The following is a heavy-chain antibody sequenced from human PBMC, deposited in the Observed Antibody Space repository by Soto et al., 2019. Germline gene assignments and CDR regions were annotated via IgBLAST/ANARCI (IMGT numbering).Heavy chain of an antibody. V-gene: IGHV3-30-3*01. CDR3: ATGASFYYDTSRY. D-gene: IGHD3-22*01. Sequence: GGSLRLSCAAPGFTFSIYALHWVRQAPGKGLEWVAVMSPNGNNQYYADSVKGRFTISRDTSKSTLYLQMTSLRPDDTAVYYCATGASFYYDTSRYWGQGTLVTVSS. J-gene: IGHJ4*02. CDR2: MSPNGNNQ. CDR1: GFTFSIYA.